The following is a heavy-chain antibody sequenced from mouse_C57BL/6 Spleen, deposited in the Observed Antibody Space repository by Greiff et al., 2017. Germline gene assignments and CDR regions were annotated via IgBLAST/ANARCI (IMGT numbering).Heavy chain of an antibody. Sequence: EVQGVESGPGMVKPSQSLSLTCTVTGYSITSGYDWHWIRHFPGNKLEWMGYISYSGSTNYNPSLKSRISITHDTSKNHFFLKLNSVTTEDTATYYCARGGWDEGAWFAYWGQGTLVTVSA. J-gene: IGHJ3*01. CDR2: ISYSGST. V-gene: IGHV3-1*01. CDR3: ARGGWDEGAWFAY. D-gene: IGHD4-1*01. CDR1: GYSITSGYD.